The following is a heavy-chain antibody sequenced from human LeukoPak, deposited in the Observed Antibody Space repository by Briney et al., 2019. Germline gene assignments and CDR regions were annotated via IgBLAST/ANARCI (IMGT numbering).Heavy chain of an antibody. CDR1: GYSFTSYW. D-gene: IGHD3-22*01. J-gene: IGHJ4*02. V-gene: IGHV5-51*01. Sequence: GESLKISCKGSGYSFTSYWIGWVRQMPGKGLEWMGIIYPGDPDARYSPSFQGQVTISADKSISTAYLQWSSLKASDTAMYYCARAPEYHDSSAIFDYWGQGTLVTVSS. CDR3: ARAPEYHDSSAIFDY. CDR2: IYPGDPDA.